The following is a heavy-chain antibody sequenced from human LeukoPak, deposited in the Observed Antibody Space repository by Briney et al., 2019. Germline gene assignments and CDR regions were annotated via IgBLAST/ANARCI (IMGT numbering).Heavy chain of an antibody. D-gene: IGHD2-2*01. V-gene: IGHV1-46*01. Sequence: ASVKVSCKASGYTFTSYYMHWVRQAPGQGLEWMGIINPSGGSTSYAQKFQGRVTMTRDTSTSTVYMELSSLRSEDTAVYYCARDGGRFQLPPLDNWFDPWGQGTLVTVSS. CDR1: GYTFTSYY. CDR2: INPSGGST. CDR3: ARDGGRFQLPPLDNWFDP. J-gene: IGHJ5*02.